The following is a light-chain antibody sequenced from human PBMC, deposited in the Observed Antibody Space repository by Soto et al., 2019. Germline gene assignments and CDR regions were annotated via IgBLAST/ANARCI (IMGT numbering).Light chain of an antibody. J-gene: IGLJ1*01. CDR1: SSNIGSNC. CDR2: RNN. CDR3: AAWDDSLSGRYV. Sequence: QSVLTQTPSASGTPGQRVTISCSGSSSNIGSNCVYWYQQLPGTAPKLLIHRNNQRPSGVPDRFSGSKSGTSASLAISGLRSEDEADYYCAAWDDSLSGRYVFGTGTKLTVL. V-gene: IGLV1-47*01.